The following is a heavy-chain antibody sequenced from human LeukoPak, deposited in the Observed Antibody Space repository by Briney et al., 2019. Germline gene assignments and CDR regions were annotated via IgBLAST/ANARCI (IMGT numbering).Heavy chain of an antibody. CDR3: AVEGYCSGGSCYTNWFDP. V-gene: IGHV3-48*02. J-gene: IGHJ5*02. CDR1: GFTFSSYS. CDR2: ISSTGTTM. Sequence: HPGGSLRLSCAASGFTFSSYSMNWVRQAPGKGLDWVSYISSTGTTMFYADSVKGRFTISRDNAKNSLYLQMNSLRDEDTAVYYCAVEGYCSGGSCYTNWFDPWGQGTLITVSS. D-gene: IGHD2-15*01.